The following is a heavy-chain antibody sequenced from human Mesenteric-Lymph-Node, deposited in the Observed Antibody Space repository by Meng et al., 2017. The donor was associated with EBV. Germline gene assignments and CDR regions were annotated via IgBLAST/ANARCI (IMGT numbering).Heavy chain of an antibody. Sequence: QVQLVQSGAEVKKPGASVKVSCKASGYTFTNYGINWGRQAPGQGIEWMGGISPYNGNTYSAQKFQGRVTMTTDTSTDTAYIELRSLRSDDTAVYSCARDGSGDGYTLDYWGQGTLVTVSS. CDR3: ARDGSGDGYTLDY. D-gene: IGHD5-24*01. J-gene: IGHJ4*02. V-gene: IGHV1-18*01. CDR1: GYTFTNYG. CDR2: ISPYNGNT.